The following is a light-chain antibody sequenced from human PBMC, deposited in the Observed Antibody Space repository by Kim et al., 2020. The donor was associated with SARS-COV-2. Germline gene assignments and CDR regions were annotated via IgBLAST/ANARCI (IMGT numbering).Light chain of an antibody. CDR3: ASWDDSLKGWM. Sequence: QSVLTQPPSASETPGQRVTISCSGSNSNIGSNIVTWYQRVPGAAPKLLIYSNNQRPSGVPDRFSGSKSGTSASLAISGLQSEDEAHYYCASWDDSLKGWMFGGGTQLTVL. V-gene: IGLV1-44*01. CDR1: NSNIGSNI. CDR2: SNN. J-gene: IGLJ3*02.